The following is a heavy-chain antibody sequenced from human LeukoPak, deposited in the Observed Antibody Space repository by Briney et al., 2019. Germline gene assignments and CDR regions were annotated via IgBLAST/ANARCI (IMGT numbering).Heavy chain of an antibody. CDR2: IYHSGST. D-gene: IGHD6-6*01. CDR1: GGSISSGGYY. Sequence: PSQTLSLTCTVSGGSISSGGYYWSWIRQPPGKGLEWIGYIYHSGSTYYNPSLKSRVTISVDRSKNQFSLKLSSVTAADTAVYYCARWNEYSSSSAPPWGQGTLVTVSS. J-gene: IGHJ5*02. CDR3: ARWNEYSSSSAPP. V-gene: IGHV4-30-2*01.